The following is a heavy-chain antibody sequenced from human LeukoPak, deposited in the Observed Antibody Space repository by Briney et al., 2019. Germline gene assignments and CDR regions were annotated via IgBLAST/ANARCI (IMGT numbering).Heavy chain of an antibody. CDR1: GGSISSYY. Sequence: SETLSLTCTVSGGSISSYYWSWIRQPPGKGLEWIGYIYYSGSTNYNPSLKSRVTISVDTSKNQFSLKLSSVTAADTAVYYCARDRPGGGAFDIWGQGTMVTVSS. CDR2: IYYSGST. J-gene: IGHJ3*02. V-gene: IGHV4-59*01. CDR3: ARDRPGGGAFDI. D-gene: IGHD1-14*01.